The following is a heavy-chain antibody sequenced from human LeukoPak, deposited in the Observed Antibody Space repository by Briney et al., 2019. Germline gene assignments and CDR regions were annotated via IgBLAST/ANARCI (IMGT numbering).Heavy chain of an antibody. CDR2: IYTGGST. Sequence: GGSLRLSCAASGLTVSSNYMSWVRQAPGKWLEWVSVIYTGGSTYYSDSVKGRFTISRDNSKNTLYLQMHSRRAEDTAVYYCARAVVRGVIIHFDYWGQGTLVTVSS. CDR1: GLTVSSNY. D-gene: IGHD3-10*01. V-gene: IGHV3-53*01. CDR3: ARAVVRGVIIHFDY. J-gene: IGHJ4*02.